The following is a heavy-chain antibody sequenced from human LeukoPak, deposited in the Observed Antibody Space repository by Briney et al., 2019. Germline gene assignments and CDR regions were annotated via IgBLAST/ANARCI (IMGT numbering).Heavy chain of an antibody. D-gene: IGHD3-22*01. CDR2: INTNTGNP. CDR3: ARDQVGGYDSSGYYNP. J-gene: IGHJ5*02. CDR1: GYTFTSYA. Sequence: ASVKVSCKASGYTFTSYAMNWVRQAPGQGLEWMGWINTNTGNPTYAQGFTGRFVFSLDTSVGTAYLQISSLKAEDTAVYYCARDQVGGYDSSGYYNPWGQGTLVTVSS. V-gene: IGHV7-4-1*02.